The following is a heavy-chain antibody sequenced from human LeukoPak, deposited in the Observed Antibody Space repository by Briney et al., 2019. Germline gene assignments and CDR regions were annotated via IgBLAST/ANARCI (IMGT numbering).Heavy chain of an antibody. CDR1: GFTFTSSA. D-gene: IGHD3-10*01. Sequence: SVKVSCKASGFTFTSSAMQWVRQARGQRLEWIGWIVVGSGNTNYAQKFQERVTINRDMSTSTAYMELSSLRSEDTAVYYCAAGLLWFGSPRRFDPWGQGTLVTVSS. J-gene: IGHJ5*02. V-gene: IGHV1-58*02. CDR2: IVVGSGNT. CDR3: AAGLLWFGSPRRFDP.